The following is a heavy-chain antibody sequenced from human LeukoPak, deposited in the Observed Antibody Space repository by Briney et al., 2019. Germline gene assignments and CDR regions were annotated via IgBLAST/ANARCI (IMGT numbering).Heavy chain of an antibody. J-gene: IGHJ4*02. CDR1: GFTFSDHY. V-gene: IGHV3-72*01. CDR2: IRKKADSYTT. Sequence: SGGSLRLSCAASGFTFSDHYMDWVRQAPGKGLEWVGRIRKKADSYTTEYAASVKGRFTISRDDSKNSLYLQMNSLKTEDTAEYYCARGNPYHFDYWGQGTQVTVSS. CDR3: ARGNPYHFDY.